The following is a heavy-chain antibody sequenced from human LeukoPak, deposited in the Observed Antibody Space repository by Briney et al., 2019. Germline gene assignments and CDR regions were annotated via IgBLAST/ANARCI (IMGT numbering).Heavy chain of an antibody. Sequence: GGSLRLSCAASGFTVSSNYMSWVRQAPGKGLEWVSVIYSGGSTYYADSVKGRFTISRDNSKNTLYLQMNSLRAEDTAVYYCAKPSVGYYDSSGYHFDYWGQGTLVTVSS. J-gene: IGHJ4*02. V-gene: IGHV3-53*05. CDR3: AKPSVGYYDSSGYHFDY. D-gene: IGHD3-22*01. CDR2: IYSGGST. CDR1: GFTVSSNY.